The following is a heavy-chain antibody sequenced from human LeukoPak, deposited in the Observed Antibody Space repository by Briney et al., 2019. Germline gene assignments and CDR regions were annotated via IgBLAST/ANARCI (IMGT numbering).Heavy chain of an antibody. J-gene: IGHJ3*01. CDR3: ARVRSYTNYDAFNL. V-gene: IGHV4-39*07. CDR1: GVSISTSDFY. D-gene: IGHD3-10*01. Sequence: SETLSLTCTVSGVSISTSDFYWGWIRQPPGKGLEWIGSIFKSGSTYYNPSLKSRVTISVDTSKNQFSLKLSSVTAADTAVYYCARVRSYTNYDAFNLWGQGTMVTVSS. CDR2: IFKSGST.